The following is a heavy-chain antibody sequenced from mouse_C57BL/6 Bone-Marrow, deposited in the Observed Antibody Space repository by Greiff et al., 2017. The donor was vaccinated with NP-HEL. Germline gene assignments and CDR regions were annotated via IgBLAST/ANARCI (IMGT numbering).Heavy chain of an antibody. J-gene: IGHJ3*01. CDR1: GYTFTSYW. Sequence: QVQLQQPGAELVKPGASVKLSCKASGYTFTSYWMHWVKQRPGRGLEWIGRIDPNSGGTKYNEKFKGKATLTVDKPSSTAYMQLSSLTSEVSAVYYCARGRVWLRRRAYWGQGNLVTVSA. CDR3: ARGRVWLRRRAY. D-gene: IGHD2-2*01. CDR2: IDPNSGGT. V-gene: IGHV1-72*01.